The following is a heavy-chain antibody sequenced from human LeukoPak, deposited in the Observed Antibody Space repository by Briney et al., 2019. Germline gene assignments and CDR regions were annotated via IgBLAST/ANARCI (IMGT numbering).Heavy chain of an antibody. Sequence: GGSLRLSCAASGFTFSSYWMHWVPQAPGKGLVWVSRINSDGSSTSYADSVKGRLTISRDNAKNTLYLQMNSLRAEDTAVYYCARDRVPTGADYWGQETLVTVTS. J-gene: IGHJ4*02. V-gene: IGHV3-74*01. CDR1: GFTFSSYW. CDR3: ARDRVPTGADY. CDR2: INSDGSST. D-gene: IGHD5-12*01.